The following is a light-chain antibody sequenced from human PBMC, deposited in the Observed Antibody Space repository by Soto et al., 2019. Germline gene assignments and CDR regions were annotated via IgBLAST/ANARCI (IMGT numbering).Light chain of an antibody. V-gene: IGKV1-5*03. Sequence: DIQMTQSPSTLSASVGDRVSITCRASQSINNWLAWYQQKPGKAPKLFIFKASTLESGVPSRFSGSGSVTEITLIISSLQPDDFATYCRQQYESFPRTFGQGTKVEIK. CDR3: QQYESFPRT. CDR1: QSINNW. J-gene: IGKJ1*01. CDR2: KAS.